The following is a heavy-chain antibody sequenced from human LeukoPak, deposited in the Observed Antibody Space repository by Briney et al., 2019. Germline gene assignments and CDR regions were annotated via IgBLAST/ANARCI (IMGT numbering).Heavy chain of an antibody. J-gene: IGHJ5*02. CDR2: NYHSGST. CDR1: GGSISSSNW. D-gene: IGHD3-22*01. V-gene: IGHV4-4*02. Sequence: PSGTLSLTCAVSGGSISSSNWWSWVRQPPGKGLEWIGENYHSGSTNYNPSLKSRVTISVDKSKNQFSLKLSSVTAADTAVYYCARADYDSSGYSRSGNWFDPWGQGTLVTVSS. CDR3: ARADYDSSGYSRSGNWFDP.